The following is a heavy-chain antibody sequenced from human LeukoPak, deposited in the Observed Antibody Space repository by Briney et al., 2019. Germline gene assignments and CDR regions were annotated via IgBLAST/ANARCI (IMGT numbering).Heavy chain of an antibody. D-gene: IGHD6-19*01. Sequence: SVKVSCKASGGTFSSYAISWVRQAPGQGLEWMGGIIPIFGTANYAQKFQGRVTITADKSTSTAYMELSSLRSEDTAVYYCAGPSLGIAVAGYDPNYYYYMDVWGKGTTVTVSS. J-gene: IGHJ6*03. CDR1: GGTFSSYA. CDR3: AGPSLGIAVAGYDPNYYYYMDV. V-gene: IGHV1-69*06. CDR2: IIPIFGTA.